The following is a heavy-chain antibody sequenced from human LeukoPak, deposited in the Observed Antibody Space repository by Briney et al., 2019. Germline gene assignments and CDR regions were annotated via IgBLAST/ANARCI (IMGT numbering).Heavy chain of an antibody. J-gene: IGHJ6*04. CDR2: INPNSGGT. V-gene: IGHV1-2*02. CDR1: GYSFTGYY. D-gene: IGHD3-3*01. CDR3: ARDLDDFWSGFPMDV. Sequence: ASVKVSCKASGYSFTGYYMHWVRQAPGQGLEWMGWINPNSGGTKYAQKFQGRVTMTRDTSISTAYMELRSLRSDDTAVYYCARDLDDFWSGFPMDVWGKGTTVTVSS.